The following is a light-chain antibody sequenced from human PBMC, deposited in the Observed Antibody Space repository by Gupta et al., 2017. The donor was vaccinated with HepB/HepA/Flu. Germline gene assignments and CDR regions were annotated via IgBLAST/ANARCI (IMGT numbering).Light chain of an antibody. CDR1: SSDVGGYNY. Sequence: QSALTQPASVSGSPGQSITISCTGTSSDVGGYNYVSWYQQHPGKAPKLMIYDVSNRPSGVSNRFSGSKSGNTASLTISGLQAEDEADYYCSSYTSSSTFSVVFGGGTKLNV. V-gene: IGLV2-14*01. CDR3: SSYTSSSTFSVV. CDR2: DVS. J-gene: IGLJ2*01.